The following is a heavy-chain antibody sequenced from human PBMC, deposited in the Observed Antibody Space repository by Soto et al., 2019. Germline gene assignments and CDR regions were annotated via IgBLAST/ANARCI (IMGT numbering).Heavy chain of an antibody. CDR3: ARDLVAFTTGRRSPFGY. CDR2: ISYDGSNE. D-gene: IGHD3-22*01. J-gene: IGHJ4*02. Sequence: PGGSLRLSYVGSGFSFGSYGMHWVRQAPGKGLEWLSVISYDGSNEYYSDSVNGRFTISRDNSKNTLFLQMNSLRGEDTAVYYCARDLVAFTTGRRSPFGYWGQGTLVTVSS. V-gene: IGHV3-30*03. CDR1: GFSFGSYG.